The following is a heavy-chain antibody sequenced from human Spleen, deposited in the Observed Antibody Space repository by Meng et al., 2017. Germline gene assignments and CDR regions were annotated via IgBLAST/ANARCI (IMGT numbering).Heavy chain of an antibody. Sequence: GESLKISCKGSGYSFTSYWIGWVRQMPGKGLEWMGIIYPGDSDTRYSPSFQGQVTISADKSISTAYLQWSSLKASDTAMYYCAREITMVRGVIIWDAFDIWGQGTMVTVSS. V-gene: IGHV5-51*01. CDR2: IYPGDSDT. J-gene: IGHJ3*02. CDR1: GYSFTSYW. CDR3: AREITMVRGVIIWDAFDI. D-gene: IGHD3-10*01.